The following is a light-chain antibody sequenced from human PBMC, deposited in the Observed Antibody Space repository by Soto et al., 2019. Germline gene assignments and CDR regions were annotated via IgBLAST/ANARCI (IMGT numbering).Light chain of an antibody. V-gene: IGKV1-39*01. Sequence: DIQMTQSPPSLSASVEDRVIITCRASQSISNHLNWYQQKPGKAPKLLIFTASSVQSGVPSRFSGSRSGPDFTLTISRLQPEDFATYYCQQSYSSPPTFGQGTKV. CDR3: QQSYSSPPT. CDR1: QSISNH. CDR2: TAS. J-gene: IGKJ1*01.